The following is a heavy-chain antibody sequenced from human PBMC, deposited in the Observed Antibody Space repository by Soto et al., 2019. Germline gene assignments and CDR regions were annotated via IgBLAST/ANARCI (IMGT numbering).Heavy chain of an antibody. CDR2: IWYDGSNK. CDR1: GFTFSSYG. V-gene: IGHV3-33*01. CDR3: ARDLSGDYGALDT. D-gene: IGHD4-17*01. Sequence: QVQLVESGGGVVPPGRSLRLSCAASGFTFSSYGMHWARQGPGKGLEWVAVIWYDGSNKVYADSVKGRFTISKDNSKNTLYLQMNSLRAEDTAVYYCARDLSGDYGALDTWGQGTMVTVSS. J-gene: IGHJ3*02.